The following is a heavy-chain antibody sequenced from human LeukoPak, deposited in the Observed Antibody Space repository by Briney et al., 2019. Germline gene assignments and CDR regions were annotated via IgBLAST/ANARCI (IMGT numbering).Heavy chain of an antibody. CDR2: MNPNSGNT. Sequence: ASVKVSCKASGYTFTSYDINWVRQATGQGLEWMGWMNPNSGNTGYAQKFQGRVTMTRNTSISTAYMELSSLRSEDTAVYYCARGTDWYYDFWSGYYYYYYCYGMDVWDQGTTVTVSS. V-gene: IGHV1-8*01. CDR1: GYTFTSYD. J-gene: IGHJ6*02. CDR3: ARGTDWYYDFWSGYYYYYYCYGMDV. D-gene: IGHD3-3*01.